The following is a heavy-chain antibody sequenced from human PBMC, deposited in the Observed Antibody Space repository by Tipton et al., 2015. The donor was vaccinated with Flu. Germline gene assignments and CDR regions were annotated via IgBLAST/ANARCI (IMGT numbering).Heavy chain of an antibody. Sequence: SLRLSCAASGFAVSNSYMSWVRQAPGKGLEWVSVIYAGGTTYYADSVKGRFTISRDKSKNTLYLQMNSLRVEDTGIYYCGTFLGPQNFYSNDMDVWGQGTTVTVSS. V-gene: IGHV3-53*01. CDR1: GFAVSNSY. J-gene: IGHJ6*02. CDR3: GTFLGPQNFYSNDMDV. CDR2: IYAGGTT. D-gene: IGHD2-21*02.